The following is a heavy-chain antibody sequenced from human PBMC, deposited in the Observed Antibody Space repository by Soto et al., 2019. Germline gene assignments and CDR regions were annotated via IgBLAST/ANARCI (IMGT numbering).Heavy chain of an antibody. J-gene: IGHJ4*02. CDR2: INPNSGGT. D-gene: IGHD2-21*02. CDR1: GYTFTGYY. CDR3: AARDLSYCGGDCQPDY. V-gene: IGHV1-2*02. Sequence: QVQLVQSGAEVKKPGASVKVSCKASGYTFTGYYMHWVRQAPGQGLEWMGWINPNSGGTNYAQKFQGRVTMTRDTSISTAYMELSRLRSDDTAVYYCAARDLSYCGGDCQPDYRGQGTLVTVSS.